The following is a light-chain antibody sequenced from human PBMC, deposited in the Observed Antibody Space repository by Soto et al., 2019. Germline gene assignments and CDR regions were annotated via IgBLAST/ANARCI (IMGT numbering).Light chain of an antibody. V-gene: IGLV2-14*01. J-gene: IGLJ2*01. Sequence: QSALTQPASVSGSPGQSITIYCTGTSSDVGGYNYVSWYQQHPGKAPKLMIYDVSNRPSGVSNRCSGSKSGNTASLTIAGLQAEDEAVYYCSSYTSSSTLVVFGGGTKLTAL. CDR3: SSYTSSSTLVV. CDR1: SSDVGGYNY. CDR2: DVS.